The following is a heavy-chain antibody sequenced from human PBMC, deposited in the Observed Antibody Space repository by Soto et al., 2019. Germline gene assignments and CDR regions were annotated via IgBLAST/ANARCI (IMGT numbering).Heavy chain of an antibody. CDR1: EFTFSTYA. J-gene: IGHJ2*01. D-gene: IGHD3-16*01. CDR3: AKEPRSNGYFDL. CDR2: IGGSGSKT. V-gene: IGHV3-23*01. Sequence: EVQLLESGGGLVQPGGSLRLSCAASEFTFSTYAMSWVRQAPGKGLEWVSAIGGSGSKTYYADSVKGRFTISRDNSKNTPYLQMNSLRAEDKAVYYCAKEPRSNGYFDLWGRGTLVTVSS.